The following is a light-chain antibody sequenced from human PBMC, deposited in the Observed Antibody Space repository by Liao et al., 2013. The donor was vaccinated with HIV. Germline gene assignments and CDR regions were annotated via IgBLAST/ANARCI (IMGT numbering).Light chain of an antibody. CDR1: NIGSKS. CDR3: QVWDDSRSHPV. V-gene: IGLV3-21*04. J-gene: IGLJ2*01. CDR2: SDV. Sequence: SYVLTQPPSVSVAPGKTARITCGGNNIGSKSVHWYQQRPGQAPILVIYSDVDRPSGIPDRFSGSNSGNTATLTISWVEAGDEADYFCQVWDDSRSHPVFGGGTKLTVL.